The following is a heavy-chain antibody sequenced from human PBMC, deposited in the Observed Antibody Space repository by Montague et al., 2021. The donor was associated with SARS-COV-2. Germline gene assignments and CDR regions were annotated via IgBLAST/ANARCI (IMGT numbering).Heavy chain of an antibody. CDR3: ARAPYSSGFYGMDV. J-gene: IGHJ6*02. D-gene: IGHD3-22*01. CDR2: TYRRSKWYL. Sequence: CAISGDSVFPNSAAWSWFRQSPSRGLEWLGWTYRRSKWYLDYAVAVKGRITINADTSRNQFSLQLNSVTPEDTAVYYCARAPYSSGFYGMDVWGRGTAVTVSS. CDR1: GDSVFPNSAA. V-gene: IGHV6-1*01.